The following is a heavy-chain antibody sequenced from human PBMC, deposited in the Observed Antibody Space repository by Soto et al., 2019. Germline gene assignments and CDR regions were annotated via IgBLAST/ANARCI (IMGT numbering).Heavy chain of an antibody. CDR2: IIPIFGTA. CDR1: GGTFSSYA. J-gene: IGHJ6*02. V-gene: IGHV1-69*13. CDR3: ARQYCGGDCPQYYYGMDV. Sequence: ASVKVSCKASGGTFSSYAISWVRQAPGQGLEWMGGIIPIFGTANYAQKFQGRVTITADESTSTAYMELSSLRSEDTAVYYCARQYCGGDCPQYYYGMDVWGQGTTVTVSS. D-gene: IGHD2-21*02.